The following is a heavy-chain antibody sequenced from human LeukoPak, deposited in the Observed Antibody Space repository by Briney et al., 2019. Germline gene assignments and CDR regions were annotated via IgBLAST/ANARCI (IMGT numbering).Heavy chain of an antibody. CDR2: VFGGGGT. D-gene: IGHD3-22*01. CDR1: GLSVSSTF. Sequence: GGSLRLSCAASGLSVSSTFMSWVRQTPGKGLEWVSSVFGGGGTRYADSVMGRFTISRDNSKSTLYLQMNSLRAEDTAVYYCARTYTNNAGYYLYWGQGTLVTVTS. J-gene: IGHJ4*02. V-gene: IGHV3-53*01. CDR3: ARTYTNNAGYYLY.